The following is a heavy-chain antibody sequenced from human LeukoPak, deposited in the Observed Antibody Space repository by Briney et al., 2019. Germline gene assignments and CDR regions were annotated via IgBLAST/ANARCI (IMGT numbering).Heavy chain of an antibody. Sequence: GASVKVSCKASGYTFTGYYTHWVRQAPGQGLEWMGWINPHNGDTNYAQKFQGRVTMTRDTSITTAYMELSRLKSDDTAVYYCATVRDIVVGGGPYYFDYWGQGTLVTVSS. CDR1: GYTFTGYY. V-gene: IGHV1-2*02. D-gene: IGHD2-15*01. CDR2: INPHNGDT. CDR3: ATVRDIVVGGGPYYFDY. J-gene: IGHJ4*02.